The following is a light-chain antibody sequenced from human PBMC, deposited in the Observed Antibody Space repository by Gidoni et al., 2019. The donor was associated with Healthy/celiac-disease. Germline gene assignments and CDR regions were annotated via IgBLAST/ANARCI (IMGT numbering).Light chain of an antibody. CDR1: QSVSSN. J-gene: IGKJ2*01. Sequence: EIVMTQSPATLSVSPGERATLSCRASQSVSSNLAWYQQKPGQAPMLLIYGASTRATGIPARFSGSGSGTEFTLTISSLQSEDFAVYYCQQYNNWPPRYTFXQXTKLEIK. CDR3: QQYNNWPPRYT. CDR2: GAS. V-gene: IGKV3-15*01.